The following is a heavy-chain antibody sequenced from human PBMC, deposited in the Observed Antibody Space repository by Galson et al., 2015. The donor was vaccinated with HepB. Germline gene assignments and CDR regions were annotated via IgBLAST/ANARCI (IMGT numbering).Heavy chain of an antibody. D-gene: IGHD1-26*01. CDR3: ARGGALVVGATISFAFDI. CDR2: ISAYNGNT. Sequence: SVKVSCKASGYTFTSYGISWVRQAPGQGLEWMGWISAYNGNTNYAQKLQGRVTMTTDTSTSTAYTELRSLRSDDTAVYYCARGGALVVGATISFAFDIWGQGTMVTVSS. J-gene: IGHJ3*02. V-gene: IGHV1-18*01. CDR1: GYTFTSYG.